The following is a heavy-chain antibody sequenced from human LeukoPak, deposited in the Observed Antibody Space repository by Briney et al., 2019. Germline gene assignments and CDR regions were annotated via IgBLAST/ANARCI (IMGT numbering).Heavy chain of an antibody. D-gene: IGHD1-26*01. J-gene: IGHJ3*02. CDR1: GFTFSSYG. CDR2: ISYDGSNK. Sequence: GRSLRVSCAASGFTFSSYGTHWVRQAPGKGLEWVAVISYDGSNKYYADSVKGRFTISRDNSKNTLYLQMNSLRAEDTAVYYCAKDLNSGPRYIWGQGTMVTVSS. CDR3: AKDLNSGPRYI. V-gene: IGHV3-30*18.